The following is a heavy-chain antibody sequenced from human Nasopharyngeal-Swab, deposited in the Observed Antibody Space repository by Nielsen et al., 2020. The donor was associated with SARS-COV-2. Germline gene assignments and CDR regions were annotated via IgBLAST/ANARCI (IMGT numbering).Heavy chain of an antibody. Sequence: GESLKISCKGSGYSFTSYWIGWVRQMPGKGLEWMAIIYPGDFDTKYNPSFEGQVIISADKSISTAYLQWSSLKASDTAMYYCARHEPYPGGTPFDYWGQGTLVTVSS. D-gene: IGHD2-15*01. J-gene: IGHJ4*02. V-gene: IGHV5-51*01. CDR2: IYPGDFDT. CDR3: ARHEPYPGGTPFDY. CDR1: GYSFTSYW.